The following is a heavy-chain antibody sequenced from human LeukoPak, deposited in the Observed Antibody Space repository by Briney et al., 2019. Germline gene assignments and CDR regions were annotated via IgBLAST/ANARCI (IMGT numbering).Heavy chain of an antibody. Sequence: PSETLSLTCIVSGGSFSSYYWTWIRQPPGKGLEWIGYIYYNGSTNYNPSLKSRVAISVDTSKNQFSLQLTSVTAAETSVYYCARQSRGIAVAGLDYWGQGILVTVSS. V-gene: IGHV4-59*08. CDR1: GGSFSSYY. D-gene: IGHD6-19*01. J-gene: IGHJ4*02. CDR3: ARQSRGIAVAGLDY. CDR2: IYYNGST.